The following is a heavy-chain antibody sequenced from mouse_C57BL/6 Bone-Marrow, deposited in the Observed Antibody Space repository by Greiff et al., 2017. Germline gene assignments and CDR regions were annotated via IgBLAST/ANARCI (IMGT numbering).Heavy chain of an antibody. CDR1: GYTFTDYY. CDR2: INPYNGGT. CDR3: ARSGYYGSSYFSWFAY. Sequence: EVKLMESGPVLVKPGASVKMSCKASGYTFTDYYMNWVKQSHGKSLEWIGVINPYNGGTSYNQKFKGKATLTVDKSSSTAYMELNSLTSEDSAVYYCARSGYYGSSYFSWFAYWGQGTLVTVSA. D-gene: IGHD1-1*01. J-gene: IGHJ3*01. V-gene: IGHV1-19*01.